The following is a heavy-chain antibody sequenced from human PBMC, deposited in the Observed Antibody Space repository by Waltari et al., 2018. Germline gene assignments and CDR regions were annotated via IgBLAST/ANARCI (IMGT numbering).Heavy chain of an antibody. CDR3: ATSPPRYSSSWSKRDYFDD. Sequence: QVQLVQSGAEVKTPGSSVTVSCKASGGPFSSYAISWERQAPGQGLEWMGGIIPILGTANDAQKGQGRVTSTADEATRTAYMELSSLRSGDTAVYYCATSPPRYSSSWSKRDYFDDSRQGALVTGAS. CDR2: IIPILGTA. V-gene: IGHV1-69*13. J-gene: IGHJ4*02. CDR1: GGPFSSYA. D-gene: IGHD6-13*01.